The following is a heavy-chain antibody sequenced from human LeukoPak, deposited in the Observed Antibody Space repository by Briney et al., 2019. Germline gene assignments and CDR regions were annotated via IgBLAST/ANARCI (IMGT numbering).Heavy chain of an antibody. D-gene: IGHD4-11*01. J-gene: IGHJ3*02. Sequence: SETLSLTCTVSGGSISSGDYYWSWIRQPPGKGLEWIGYIYYSGSTYYNPSLKSRVTISVDTSKNQFSLKLSSVTAADTAVYYCAREGTHSNGRAFDIWGQGTMVTISS. CDR1: GGSISSGDYY. CDR3: AREGTHSNGRAFDI. CDR2: IYYSGST. V-gene: IGHV4-30-4*01.